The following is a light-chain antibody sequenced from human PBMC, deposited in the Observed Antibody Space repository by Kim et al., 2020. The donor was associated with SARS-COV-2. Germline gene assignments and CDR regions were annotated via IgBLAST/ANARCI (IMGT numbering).Light chain of an antibody. J-gene: IGLJ2*01. Sequence: QSITFSCTGTSRVVVGYYYVSCYQQHPGKAPRLIIYVGATRPSGVSTRFSGSRSGNTASLTISALQPEDEAAYYCSSYTTGNTLVFGGGTQLTVL. CDR2: VGA. V-gene: IGLV2-14*03. CDR3: SSYTTGNTLV. CDR1: SRVVVGYYY.